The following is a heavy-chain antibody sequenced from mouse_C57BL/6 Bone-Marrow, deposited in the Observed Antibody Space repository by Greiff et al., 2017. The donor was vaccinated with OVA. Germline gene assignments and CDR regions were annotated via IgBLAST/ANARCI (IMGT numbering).Heavy chain of an antibody. CDR2: ISDGGSYT. Sequence: EVKVVESGGGLVKPGGSLKLSCAASGFTFSSYAMSWVRQTPEKRLEWVATISDGGSYTYYPDNVKGRFTISRDNAKNNLYLQMRHLKSEDTAMDYGEREGDGYFTWFAYWGQGTMVTVAA. J-gene: IGHJ3*01. D-gene: IGHD2-3*01. V-gene: IGHV5-4*01. CDR3: EREGDGYFTWFAY. CDR1: GFTFSSYA.